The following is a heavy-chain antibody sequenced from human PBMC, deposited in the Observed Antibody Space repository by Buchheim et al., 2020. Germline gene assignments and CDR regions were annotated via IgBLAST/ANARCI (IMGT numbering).Heavy chain of an antibody. J-gene: IGHJ4*02. V-gene: IGHV4-30-4*01. D-gene: IGHD2-15*01. CDR1: GGSINNGDYY. CDR3: ARKYCSGGSCYGVGDY. CDR2: IYYSGTT. Sequence: QVQLQESGPGLVTPSQTLSLTCTVSGGSINNGDYYWSWIRQSPVKGLEWIGYIYYSGTTYYNPSLKSRVNLTVDASKNQFSLMVNSVTAADTAIYYCARKYCSGGSCYGVGDYWGQGTL.